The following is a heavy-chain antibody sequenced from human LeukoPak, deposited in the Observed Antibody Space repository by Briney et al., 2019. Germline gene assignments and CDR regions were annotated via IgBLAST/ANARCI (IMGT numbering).Heavy chain of an antibody. CDR2: ISSSGTMI. Sequence: GGSLRLSCAASGFTFSSYSMNWVRQAPGKGLEWVSYISSSGTMIYYADSVKGRFTISRDNAKNSLYLQMNSLRADDTAVYYCACFSLGFYTLNYWGQGTLVTVSS. V-gene: IGHV3-48*04. CDR1: GFTFSSYS. D-gene: IGHD3-16*01. J-gene: IGHJ4*02. CDR3: ACFSLGFYTLNY.